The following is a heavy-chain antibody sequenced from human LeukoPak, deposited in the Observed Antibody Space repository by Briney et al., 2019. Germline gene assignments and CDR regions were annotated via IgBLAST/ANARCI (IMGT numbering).Heavy chain of an antibody. D-gene: IGHD5-18*01. Sequence: GGSLRLSCAASRFTLSTYWMSWVRQAPGKGLEWVAHIKQDGSQEYYVDSVKGRFTISRDSAKNSLYLQMNSLRAEDTAVYYCATGMVNWAFDYWGRGTLVTVSS. CDR1: RFTLSTYW. V-gene: IGHV3-7*03. J-gene: IGHJ4*02. CDR2: IKQDGSQE. CDR3: ATGMVNWAFDY.